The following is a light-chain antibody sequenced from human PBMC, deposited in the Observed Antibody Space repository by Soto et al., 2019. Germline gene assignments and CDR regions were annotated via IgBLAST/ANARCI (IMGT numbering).Light chain of an antibody. CDR2: GNS. Sequence: QSVLTQPPSASGTPGQRVTISCSGSSSNIGSNTVHWYQQLPGTAPKLLIYGNSNRPSGVPDRFSGSKSGTSASLAITGLQTEDEADYYCQSYDSSLSAPYVFGTGTKVTVL. V-gene: IGLV1-40*01. J-gene: IGLJ1*01. CDR1: SSNIGSNT. CDR3: QSYDSSLSAPYV.